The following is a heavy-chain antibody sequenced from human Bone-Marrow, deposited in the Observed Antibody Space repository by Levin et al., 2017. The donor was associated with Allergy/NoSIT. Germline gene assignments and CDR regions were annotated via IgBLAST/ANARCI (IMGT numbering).Heavy chain of an antibody. D-gene: IGHD6-13*01. Sequence: GGSLRLSCAASGFTFSSYGMHWVRQAPGKGLEWVAVISYDGSNKYYADSVKGRFTISRDNSKNTLYLQMNSLRAEDTAVYYCASITVAAAGTRVAFDIWGQGTMVTVSS. CDR1: GFTFSSYG. CDR2: ISYDGSNK. V-gene: IGHV3-30*03. J-gene: IGHJ3*02. CDR3: ASITVAAAGTRVAFDI.